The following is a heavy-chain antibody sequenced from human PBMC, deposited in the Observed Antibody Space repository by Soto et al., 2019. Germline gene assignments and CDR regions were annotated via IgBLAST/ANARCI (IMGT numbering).Heavy chain of an antibody. D-gene: IGHD3-22*01. V-gene: IGHV4-34*01. CDR3: ARDPTYYYDSSGYGYAFDI. Sequence: SETLSLTCAVYGGSFSGYYWSWIRQPPGKGLEWIGEINHSGSTNYNPSLKSRVTISVDTSKNQFSLKLSSVTAADTAVYYCARDPTYYYDSSGYGYAFDIWGQGTMVT. CDR2: INHSGST. CDR1: GGSFSGYY. J-gene: IGHJ3*02.